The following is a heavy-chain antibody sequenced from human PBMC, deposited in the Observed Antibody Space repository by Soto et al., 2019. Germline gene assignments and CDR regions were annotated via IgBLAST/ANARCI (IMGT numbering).Heavy chain of an antibody. V-gene: IGHV3-23*01. Sequence: GGSLRLSCVASGFIFNNYAMSWVRQTPGKGLEWVSVIGGGGGDTFYADSVKGRFTISRDNSKNTLYVQMSSLRAEDTAVYYCTKAYDTSSYQSFDNWGQGTLVTVSS. CDR2: IGGGGGDT. CDR1: GFIFNNYA. D-gene: IGHD3-22*01. J-gene: IGHJ4*02. CDR3: TKAYDTSSYQSFDN.